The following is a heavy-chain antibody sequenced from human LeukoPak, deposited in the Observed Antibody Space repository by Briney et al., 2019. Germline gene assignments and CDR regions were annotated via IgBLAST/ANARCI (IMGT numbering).Heavy chain of an antibody. D-gene: IGHD3-3*01. V-gene: IGHV3-30*02. CDR1: EFTFSSFA. J-gene: IGHJ3*02. Sequence: PGGSLRLSCAASEFTFSSFAMHWVRQAPGKGLEWVAFIGYDGTNKYYADSVKGRFTISRDNSKNTLYLQMNSLRAEDTAVYYCAKDSAIFGVVIIDAFDIWGRGTMVTDSS. CDR2: IGYDGTNK. CDR3: AKDSAIFGVVIIDAFDI.